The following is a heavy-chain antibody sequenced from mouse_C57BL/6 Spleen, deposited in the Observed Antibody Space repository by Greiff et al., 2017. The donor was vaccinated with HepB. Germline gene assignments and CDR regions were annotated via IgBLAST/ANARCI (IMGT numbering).Heavy chain of an antibody. V-gene: IGHV1-81*01. J-gene: IGHJ2*01. CDR1: GYTFTSYG. Sequence: VQLQQSGAELARPGASVKLSCKASGYTFTSYGISWVKQRTGQGLEWIGEIYPRSGNTYYNEKFKGKATLTADKSSSTAYMELSSLTSEDSAVYFCARNEGTTVAHQRNYFDYWGQGTTLTVSS. CDR2: IYPRSGNT. D-gene: IGHD1-1*01. CDR3: ARNEGTTVAHQRNYFDY.